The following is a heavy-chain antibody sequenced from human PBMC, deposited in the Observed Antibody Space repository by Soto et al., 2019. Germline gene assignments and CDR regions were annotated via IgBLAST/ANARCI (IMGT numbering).Heavy chain of an antibody. D-gene: IGHD2-15*01. CDR1: GFTFSNYA. J-gene: IGHJ5*02. CDR3: AKSGGSRWWFDP. V-gene: IGHV3-23*04. CDR2: ISGRGEST. Sequence: EVQLVESGGGLVQPGGSLRVSCTTSGFTFSNYAMTWVRQAAGKGLEWVSAISGRGESTYFADSVKGRFTISRDNSKNTVYLQMNSLRDEDTAVYYCAKSGGSRWWFDPWGQGTLVTVSS.